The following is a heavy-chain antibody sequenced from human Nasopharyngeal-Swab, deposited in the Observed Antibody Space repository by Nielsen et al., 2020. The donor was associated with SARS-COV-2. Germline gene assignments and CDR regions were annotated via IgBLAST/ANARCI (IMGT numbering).Heavy chain of an antibody. J-gene: IGHJ4*02. D-gene: IGHD5-18*01. CDR1: GFIFSSFP. CDR3: VKRVGDTPKVTDLDY. V-gene: IGHV3-64D*08. Sequence: GESLKISCSASGFIFSSFPMQWVRQAPGKGLEYISAISSSGANAYYSDSVQGRFTISRDNSTNTLYLQMSSLRTEDTAVYYCVKRVGDTPKVTDLDYWGQGTLVTVSS. CDR2: ISSSGANA.